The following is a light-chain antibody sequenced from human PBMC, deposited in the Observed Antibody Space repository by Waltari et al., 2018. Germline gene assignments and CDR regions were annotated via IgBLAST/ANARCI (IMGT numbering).Light chain of an antibody. V-gene: IGLV1-40*01. CDR1: GSNLGAGYD. CDR3: QSYDVSLSVV. CDR2: GIQ. J-gene: IGLJ2*01. Sequence: QSVLTQPPSVSGAPGQRVTISCTGSGSNLGAGYDVNWYRQLPGKAPTLRIDGIQPRPPGVPDRFSGAQYGTSASLGIAGLQADDEGDYYGQSYDVSLSVVFGGGTKLTVL.